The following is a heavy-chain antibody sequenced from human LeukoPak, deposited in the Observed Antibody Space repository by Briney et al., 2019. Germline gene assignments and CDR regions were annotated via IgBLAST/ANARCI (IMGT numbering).Heavy chain of an antibody. D-gene: IGHD2-2*01. CDR1: GGSISSGSYY. V-gene: IGHV4-61*02. J-gene: IGHJ3*02. CDR3: ARGVVPAAIGAFDI. CDR2: IYTSGST. Sequence: SETLSLTXTVSGGSISSGSYYWSWIRQPAGKGLEWIGRIYTSGSTNYNPSLKSRVTISVDTSKNQFSLKLSSVTAADTAVYYCARGVVPAAIGAFDIWGQGTMVTVSS.